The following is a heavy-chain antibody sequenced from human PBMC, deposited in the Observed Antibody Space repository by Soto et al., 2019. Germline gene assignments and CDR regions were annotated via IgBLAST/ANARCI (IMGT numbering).Heavy chain of an antibody. V-gene: IGHV5-51*01. Sequence: GEAVKISGEGCGESVSSYWSGWVRQMPGKGLEWMGMVYPGDSDTRYSPSFQGQVTISADKSISTAYLQWSSLKASDTATYYCATLTEPIYWGQGSLLTVSS. D-gene: IGHD7-27*01. J-gene: IGHJ4*02. CDR3: ATLTEPIY. CDR1: GESVSSYW. CDR2: VYPGDSDT.